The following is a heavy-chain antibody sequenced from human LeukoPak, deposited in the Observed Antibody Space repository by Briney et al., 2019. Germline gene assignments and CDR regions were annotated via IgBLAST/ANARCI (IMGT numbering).Heavy chain of an antibody. D-gene: IGHD2-8*02. V-gene: IGHV3-7*02. CDR1: GFTFSSYW. Sequence: GGSLRLSCAASGFTFSSYWMSWVRQAPGKGLEWVTDIKHDGSEEYYVHSVKGRFTISRDNAKNSLYLQMNSLRAEDTAVYYCATDGESSAYWGQGTLVTVSS. CDR2: IKHDGSEE. J-gene: IGHJ4*02. CDR3: ATDGESSAY.